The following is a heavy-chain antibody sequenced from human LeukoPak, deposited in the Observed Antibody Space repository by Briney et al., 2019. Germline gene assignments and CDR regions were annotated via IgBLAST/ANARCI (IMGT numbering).Heavy chain of an antibody. CDR3: ARVGDMEAFDI. CDR1: GFTLSSFG. V-gene: IGHV3-33*01. D-gene: IGHD3-16*01. J-gene: IGHJ3*02. CDR2: MWYDGRNK. Sequence: GRSLRLSCAASGFTLSSFGMVLVRQAPGKGLEWVTLMWYDGRNKYYADSVKGRFTISRDNSKNTVYLQMNSLRGEDTAVYYCARVGDMEAFDIWGQGTRVTVSS.